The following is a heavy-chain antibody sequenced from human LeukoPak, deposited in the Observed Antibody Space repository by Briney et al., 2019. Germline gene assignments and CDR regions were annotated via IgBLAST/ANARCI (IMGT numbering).Heavy chain of an antibody. J-gene: IGHJ4*02. CDR3: ARNLPRKRCLDY. V-gene: IGHV3-7*03. CDR1: GFTFSSYW. Sequence: GGSLRLSCAASGFTFSSYWVTWVRQTPGKGLEWVANINKDGSEKYYVDSVKGRFTISRDSAKNSLYLEMNSLRVEDTAVYYCARNLPRKRCLDYWGQGTLVTVSS. CDR2: INKDGSEK. D-gene: IGHD2-2*01.